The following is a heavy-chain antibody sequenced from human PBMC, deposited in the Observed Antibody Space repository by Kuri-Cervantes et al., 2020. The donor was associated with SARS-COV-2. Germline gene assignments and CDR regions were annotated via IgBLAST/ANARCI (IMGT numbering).Heavy chain of an antibody. CDR1: EFTFSSYT. CDR3: VRDGDHWNFDY. J-gene: IGHJ4*02. V-gene: IGHV3-30*07. CDR2: ISYDGSIK. D-gene: IGHD1-1*01. Sequence: GESLKISCAASEFTFSSYTMHWVRQAPGKGLEWVAVISYDGSIKYYADSVKGRFTLSRDNAKNMLFLQMNSLRAEDTAVYYCVRDGDHWNFDYWGQGTLVTVSS.